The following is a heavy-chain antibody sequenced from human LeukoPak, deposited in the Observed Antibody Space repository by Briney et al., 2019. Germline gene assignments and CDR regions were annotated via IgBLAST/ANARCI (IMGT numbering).Heavy chain of an antibody. CDR1: GFTFSSYE. CDR2: ISRSDSII. D-gene: IGHD2-15*01. CDR3: AKEGIGYCSGGSCYAQGYFDY. J-gene: IGHJ4*02. V-gene: IGHV3-48*03. Sequence: GGSLRLSCAASGFTFSSYEMNWVRQAPGKGLEWVSYISRSDSIIYYADSVKGRFTISRDNAKNSLYLQMNSLRAEDTAVYYCAKEGIGYCSGGSCYAQGYFDYWGQGTLVTVSS.